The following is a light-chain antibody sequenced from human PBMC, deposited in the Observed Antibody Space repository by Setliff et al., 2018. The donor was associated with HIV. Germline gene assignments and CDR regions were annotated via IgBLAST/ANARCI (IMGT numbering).Light chain of an antibody. V-gene: IGLV7-43*01. CDR2: SAS. J-gene: IGLJ3*02. CDR3: LLYFDGARV. CDR1: SGAVTDFSY. Sequence: QAVVTQEPSLTVSPGGTVTLTCASSSGAVTDFSYPNWFQVKPGQAPRALINSASNKYPWTPARFPGSLLGGKAALTLSGAQPDDEAEYYCLLYFDGARVFGGGTKVTVL.